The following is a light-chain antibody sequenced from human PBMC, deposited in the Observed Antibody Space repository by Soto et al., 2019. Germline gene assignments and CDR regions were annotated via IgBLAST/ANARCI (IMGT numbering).Light chain of an antibody. CDR3: QQSYSSPPT. CDR1: QSISNH. Sequence: DIQSTQSLSSLSASVEERVIITCRASQSISNHLNWYQQKPGKAPKLLIFAASSLQSGVPSRFSGSRSGPDFTLTISSLQPEDFATYYCQQSYSSPPTFGQGTKVDIK. CDR2: AAS. V-gene: IGKV1-39*01. J-gene: IGKJ1*01.